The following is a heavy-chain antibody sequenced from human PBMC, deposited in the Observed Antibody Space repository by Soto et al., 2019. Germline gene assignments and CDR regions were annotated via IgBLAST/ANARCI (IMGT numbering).Heavy chain of an antibody. V-gene: IGHV1-69*01. D-gene: IGHD5-18*01. CDR2: IIPIFGTA. J-gene: IGHJ6*02. Sequence: QVQLVQSGAEVKKPGSSVKVSCKASGGTFSSYAISWVRQAPGQGPEWMGGIIPIFGTANYAQKFQGRVTITADESTRTDYMELSSLRSEDTAVYYCARVPGIQLWLRTGMDVWGQGTTVTVSS. CDR3: ARVPGIQLWLRTGMDV. CDR1: GGTFSSYA.